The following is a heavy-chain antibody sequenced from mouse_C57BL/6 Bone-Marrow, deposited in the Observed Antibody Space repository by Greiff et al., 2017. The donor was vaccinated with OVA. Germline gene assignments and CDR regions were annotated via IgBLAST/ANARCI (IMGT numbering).Heavy chain of an antibody. CDR1: GYTFTSYW. CDR2: IDPSDSYT. J-gene: IGHJ3*01. CDR3: ARRDYSNYVGFAY. V-gene: IGHV1-59*01. Sequence: QVQLQQPGAELVRPGPSVKLSCKASGYTFTSYWMHWVKQRPGQGLEWIGVIDPSDSYTNYNQKFKGKATLTVDTSSSTAYMQLSSLTSEDSAVYYCARRDYSNYVGFAYWGQGTLVTVSA. D-gene: IGHD2-5*01.